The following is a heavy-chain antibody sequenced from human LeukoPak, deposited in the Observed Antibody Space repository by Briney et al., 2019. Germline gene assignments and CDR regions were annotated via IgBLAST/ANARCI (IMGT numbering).Heavy chain of an antibody. V-gene: IGHV3-21*01. J-gene: IGHJ1*01. CDR2: ISSTSTYI. CDR3: AKDPPSFHH. Sequence: PGGSLRLSSAASGFTFNNYNMNWVRQAPGKGLEWVSSISSTSTYIYYADSVKGRFTISRDNAKNSLYLQMNSLRAEDTAIYYCAKDPPSFHHWGQGTLVIVSS. CDR1: GFTFNNYN.